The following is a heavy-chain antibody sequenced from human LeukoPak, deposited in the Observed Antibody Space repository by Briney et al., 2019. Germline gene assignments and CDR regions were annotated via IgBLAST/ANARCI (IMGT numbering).Heavy chain of an antibody. Sequence: SETLSLTCTVSGGSISSSSYYWGWIRQPPGKGLEWNGSIYYSGSTYYNPSLKSRVTISVDTSKNQFSLKLSSVTAADTAVYYCARAVVITSDNWFDPWGQGTLVTVSS. V-gene: IGHV4-39*07. CDR1: GGSISSSSYY. CDR2: IYYSGST. CDR3: ARAVVITSDNWFDP. D-gene: IGHD3-22*01. J-gene: IGHJ5*02.